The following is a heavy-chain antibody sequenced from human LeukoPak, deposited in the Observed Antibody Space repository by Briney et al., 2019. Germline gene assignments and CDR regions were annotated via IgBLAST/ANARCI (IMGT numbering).Heavy chain of an antibody. V-gene: IGHV3-21*01. CDR1: GFTFSSYS. Sequence: PGGSLRLSCAASGFTFSSYSMNWVRQAPGKGLEWVSSISSSSSYVYYADSVKGRFTISRDNAKNSLYLQMNSLRAEDTAVYYCARFLRTGAFDIWGQGTMVTVSS. J-gene: IGHJ3*02. CDR2: ISSSSSYV. CDR3: ARFLRTGAFDI. D-gene: IGHD1-14*01.